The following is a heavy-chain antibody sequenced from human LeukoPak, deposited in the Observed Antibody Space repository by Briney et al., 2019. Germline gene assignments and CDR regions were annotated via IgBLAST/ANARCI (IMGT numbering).Heavy chain of an antibody. CDR3: ATVSFTIFGVVIQFDP. Sequence: SVKVSCKASGGTLSSYAISWVRQAPGQGLEWMGRIIPILGIANYAQKFQGRVTITADKSTSTAYMELSSLRSEDTAVYYCATVSFTIFGVVIQFDPWGQGTLVTVSS. V-gene: IGHV1-69*04. D-gene: IGHD3-3*01. J-gene: IGHJ5*02. CDR1: GGTLSSYA. CDR2: IIPILGIA.